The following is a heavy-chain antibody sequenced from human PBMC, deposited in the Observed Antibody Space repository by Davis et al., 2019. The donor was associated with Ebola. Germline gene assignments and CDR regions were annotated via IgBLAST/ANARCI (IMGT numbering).Heavy chain of an antibody. D-gene: IGHD1-26*01. J-gene: IGHJ4*02. CDR3: ARSRGMNREAPRYYFDY. CDR1: GFTFSSYA. Sequence: GESLKISCAASGFTFSSYAMSWVRQAPGKGLEWVSSISSSSSYIYYADSVKGRFTISRDNAKNSLYLQMNSLRAEDTAVYYCARSRGMNREAPRYYFDYWGQGTLVTVSS. V-gene: IGHV3-21*01. CDR2: ISSSSSYI.